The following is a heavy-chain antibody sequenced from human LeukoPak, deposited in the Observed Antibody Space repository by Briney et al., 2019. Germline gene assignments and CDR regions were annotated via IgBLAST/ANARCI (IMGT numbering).Heavy chain of an antibody. Sequence: AGGSLRLSCAASGFTFDDYAMHWVRQVPGKGLEWVSGISWNSGSIGYADSVKGRFTISRDNAKNSLYLQMNSLRAEDTALYYCAKDIGLYYYYGMDVWGQGTTVTVSS. CDR1: GFTFDDYA. D-gene: IGHD5/OR15-5a*01. J-gene: IGHJ6*02. V-gene: IGHV3-9*01. CDR3: AKDIGLYYYYGMDV. CDR2: ISWNSGSI.